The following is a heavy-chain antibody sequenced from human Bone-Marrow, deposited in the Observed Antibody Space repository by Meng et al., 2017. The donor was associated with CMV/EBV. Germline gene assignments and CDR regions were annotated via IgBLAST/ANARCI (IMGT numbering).Heavy chain of an antibody. CDR2: IIPIFGKA. D-gene: IGHD2-2*02. CDR1: GGTFSSYA. V-gene: IGHV1-69*05. J-gene: IGHJ5*02. Sequence: SVKVSCKASGGTFSSYAIIWVRQAPGQGLEWMGGIIPIFGKANTAQKFQGRVTITTDESTSTVYMELSRLRSEDTAVYYCARGVVPGVIDNWFDPWGQGTLVTVSS. CDR3: ARGVVPGVIDNWFDP.